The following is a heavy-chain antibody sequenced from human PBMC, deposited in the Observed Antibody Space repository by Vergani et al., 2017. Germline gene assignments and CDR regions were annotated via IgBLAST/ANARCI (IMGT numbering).Heavy chain of an antibody. D-gene: IGHD3-10*01. Sequence: QVQLVQSGAEVKKPGASVKVSCKASGYTFTGYYMHWVRQAPVQGLEWMGWINPNSGGTTAAPKFQGRVSMARAKYIGTVYMGLSRLRMHETAMYYCASDVSVITMVRRVNFDNRGQGTLVTVTS. CDR2: INPNSGGT. CDR3: ASDVSVITMVRRVNFDN. CDR1: GYTFTGYY. J-gene: IGHJ4*02. V-gene: IGHV1-2*02.